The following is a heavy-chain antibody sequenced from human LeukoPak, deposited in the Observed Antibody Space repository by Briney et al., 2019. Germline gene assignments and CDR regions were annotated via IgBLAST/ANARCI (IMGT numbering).Heavy chain of an antibody. J-gene: IGHJ4*02. CDR1: GFTFSSYA. CDR3: ARYVYDSSGYSSQY. D-gene: IGHD3-22*01. CDR2: ISSRSNDI. Sequence: PGGSLRLSCVASGFTFSSYAMSWVRQAPRKGLEWVSSISSRSNDIYYLDSVKGRFTISRDNARNSLFLQMNSLRGGDTAVYYCARYVYDSSGYSSQYWGQGTLVTVSS. V-gene: IGHV3-21*01.